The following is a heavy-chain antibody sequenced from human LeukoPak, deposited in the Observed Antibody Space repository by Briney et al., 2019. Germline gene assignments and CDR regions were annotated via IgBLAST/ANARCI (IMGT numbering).Heavy chain of an antibody. J-gene: IGHJ5*02. D-gene: IGHD2-15*01. V-gene: IGHV4-59*01. CDR2: IHYSGST. Sequence: SETLSLTCSVSGGSISSYYWSWIRQPPGKGLEWIGYIHYSGSTNYNPSLKSRVTISADTSNNQFSLKLISVTAADTAVYYCAREESYCSGGSCFRFDPWGQGTLVTVSS. CDR3: AREESYCSGGSCFRFDP. CDR1: GGSISSYY.